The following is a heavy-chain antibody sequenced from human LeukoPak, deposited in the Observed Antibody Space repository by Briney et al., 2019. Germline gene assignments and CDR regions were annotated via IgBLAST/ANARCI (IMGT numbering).Heavy chain of an antibody. CDR1: GFTFTTYS. CDR2: IDNSGTYI. D-gene: IGHD3-3*01. J-gene: IGHJ6*03. Sequence: GGSLRLSCTASGFTFTTYSMDWVRQAPGKGLEWVSSIDNSGTYIYYADSVKGRFTISRDNSKNSLYLQMNSLRAEDTAVYYCASANPILLDYYYYYYMDVWGKGATVTVSS. V-gene: IGHV3-21*01. CDR3: ASANPILLDYYYYYYMDV.